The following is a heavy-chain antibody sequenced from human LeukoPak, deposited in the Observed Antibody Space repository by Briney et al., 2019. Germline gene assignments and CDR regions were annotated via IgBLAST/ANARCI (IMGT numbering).Heavy chain of an antibody. J-gene: IGHJ4*02. Sequence: PSETLSLTCAVYGGSFSGYYWSWIRQPPGKGLEWIGEINHSGSTNYNPSLESRVTISVDTSKNQFSLKLSSVTAADTAVYYCARKGIRRPGGDYWGQGTLVTVSS. CDR1: GGSFSGYY. D-gene: IGHD6-13*01. CDR3: ARKGIRRPGGDY. CDR2: INHSGST. V-gene: IGHV4-34*01.